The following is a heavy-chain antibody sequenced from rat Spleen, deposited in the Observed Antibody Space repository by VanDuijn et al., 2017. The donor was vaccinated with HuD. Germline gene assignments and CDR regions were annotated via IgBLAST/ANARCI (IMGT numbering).Heavy chain of an antibody. J-gene: IGHJ2*01. CDR1: GFTFSNYG. D-gene: IGHD1-10*01. CDR2: ISYDGVIT. V-gene: IGHV5-29*01. CDR3: ARRGYNNYFFDY. Sequence: EVRLVESGGGLVQPGRSLKFSCAASGFTFSNYGMAWVRQAPTKGLEWVATISYDGVITYYRDSVKGRFTISRDNAKSTPYLKMDSLRSEDTATYYCARRGYNNYFFDYWGQGVMVTVSS.